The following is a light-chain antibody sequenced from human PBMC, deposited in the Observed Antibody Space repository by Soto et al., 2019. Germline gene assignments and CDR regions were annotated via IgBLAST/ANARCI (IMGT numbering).Light chain of an antibody. V-gene: IGLV2-14*01. CDR2: DVS. Sequence: QSELTQPASVSGSPGQSITISCTGTSSDVGGYNYVSWYQQHPGKAPKLMIYDVSNRPSGVSNRFSGSNSGNTASLTISGLQAEDEADYYCSSYTSSSTPLVFGTGTKVTVL. J-gene: IGLJ1*01. CDR3: SSYTSSSTPLV. CDR1: SSDVGGYNY.